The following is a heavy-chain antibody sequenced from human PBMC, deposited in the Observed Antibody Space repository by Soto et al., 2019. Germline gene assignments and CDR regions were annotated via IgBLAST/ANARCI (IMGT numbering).Heavy chain of an antibody. Sequence: QVQLVESGGGVVQPGRSLRLSCAASGFTFSSYAMHWVRQAPGKGLGWVAVISYDGSNKYYADSVKGRFTISRDNSKNTLYLQMNSLRAEDTAVYYCARAEGIAVAGNFDYWGQGTLVTVSS. V-gene: IGHV3-30-3*01. J-gene: IGHJ4*02. D-gene: IGHD6-19*01. CDR2: ISYDGSNK. CDR1: GFTFSSYA. CDR3: ARAEGIAVAGNFDY.